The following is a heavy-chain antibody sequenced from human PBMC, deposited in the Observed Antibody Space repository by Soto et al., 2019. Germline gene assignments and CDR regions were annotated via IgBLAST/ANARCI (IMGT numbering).Heavy chain of an antibody. V-gene: IGHV1-69*13. CDR3: ARLASLYSSQYYFDY. Sequence: ASVKVSCKASGGTFSSYAISWVRQAPGQGLEWMGGIIPVFGTANYAQKFQGRVTITADESTGTAYMELSSLRSEDTAVYYCARLASLYSSQYYFDYWGQGXLVTVSS. CDR2: IIPVFGTA. D-gene: IGHD6-13*01. CDR1: GGTFSSYA. J-gene: IGHJ4*02.